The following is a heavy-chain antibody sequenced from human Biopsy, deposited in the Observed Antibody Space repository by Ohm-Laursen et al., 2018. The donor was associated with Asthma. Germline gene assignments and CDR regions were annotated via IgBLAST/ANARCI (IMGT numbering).Heavy chain of an antibody. CDR2: IYYSATT. D-gene: IGHD6-13*01. J-gene: IGHJ6*02. V-gene: IGHV4-39*01. CDR1: SGSGGYMRRGNYY. Sequence: TLSLTCSLSSGSGGYMRRGNYYWGWIRQPPGKGLEWIGSIYYSATTYYNPSLESRVTVSAVTSKNQFSLKLTPLTAADTAVYYCVRGSSSWHHGPFHYYYGLDVWGQGTTATVSS. CDR3: VRGSSSWHHGPFHYYYGLDV.